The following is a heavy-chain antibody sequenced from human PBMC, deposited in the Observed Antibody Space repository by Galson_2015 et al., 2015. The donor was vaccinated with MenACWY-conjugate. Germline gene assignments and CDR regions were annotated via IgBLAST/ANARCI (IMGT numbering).Heavy chain of an antibody. CDR3: AKAAYSNSGSHPLDY. CDR2: ISYDGSNK. D-gene: IGHD2-15*01. Sequence: SLRLSCAASGFTFSNYGMHWVRQAPGKGLEWVAVISYDGSNKYYVDSVKGRFTISRDNSKNTLYLQMNSLRPEDTAVYYCAKAAYSNSGSHPLDYWGQGTLVTVSS. CDR1: GFTFSNYG. V-gene: IGHV3-30*18. J-gene: IGHJ4*02.